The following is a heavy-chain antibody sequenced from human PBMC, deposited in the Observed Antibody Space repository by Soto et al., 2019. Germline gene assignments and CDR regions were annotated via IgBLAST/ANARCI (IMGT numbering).Heavy chain of an antibody. J-gene: IGHJ6*02. CDR1: GYSFTSYW. CDR2: IDPSDYYT. D-gene: IGHD6-13*01. Sequence: PGESLKISWKGSGYSFTSYWISWVRQVPGKGLEWMGRIDPSDYYTNYSPSFQGHVTISADKSISTAYMQWSGLKASDTAMYYCARGAAAADYYYYGMDVWGQGTTVTVSS. CDR3: ARGAAAADYYYYGMDV. V-gene: IGHV5-10-1*01.